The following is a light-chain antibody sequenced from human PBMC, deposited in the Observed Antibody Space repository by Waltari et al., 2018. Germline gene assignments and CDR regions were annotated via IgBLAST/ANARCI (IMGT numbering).Light chain of an antibody. Sequence: QSALTQPASVSGSPGQSITIPCTGPSSAVGNYKRVSWYQQHPGKAPKLMIYAVSKRPSGVSDRFSGSKSGDMASLTISGLQPEDEAEYFCSSYAGSSKGVFGGGTKVTVL. CDR2: AVS. J-gene: IGLJ2*01. V-gene: IGLV2-23*02. CDR3: SSYAGSSKGV. CDR1: SSAVGNYKR.